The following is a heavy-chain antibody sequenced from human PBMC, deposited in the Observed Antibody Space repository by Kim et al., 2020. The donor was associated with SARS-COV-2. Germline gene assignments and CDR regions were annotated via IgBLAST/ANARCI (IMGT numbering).Heavy chain of an antibody. J-gene: IGHJ3*02. CDR3: AGGPDAFDI. V-gene: IGHV1-46*03. CDR2: GST. D-gene: IGHD3-16*01. Sequence: GSTSYAQKFQGRVTMTRDTSTSSVYMELSSLRSEDTAVYYCAGGPDAFDIWGQGTMVTVSS.